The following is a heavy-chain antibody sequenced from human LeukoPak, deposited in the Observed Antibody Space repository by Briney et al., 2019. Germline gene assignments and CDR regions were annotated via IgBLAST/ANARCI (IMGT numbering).Heavy chain of an antibody. CDR3: ARDRYYGSGSYYLGDY. J-gene: IGHJ4*02. V-gene: IGHV3-7*01. Sequence: GGYLRLSCAASGFTFSSYWMSWVRQAPGKGLEWVANIKQDGSEKYYVDSVKGRFTISRDNAKNSLYLQMNSLRAEDTAVYYCARDRYYGSGSYYLGDYWGQGTLVTVSS. CDR2: IKQDGSEK. CDR1: GFTFSSYW. D-gene: IGHD3-10*01.